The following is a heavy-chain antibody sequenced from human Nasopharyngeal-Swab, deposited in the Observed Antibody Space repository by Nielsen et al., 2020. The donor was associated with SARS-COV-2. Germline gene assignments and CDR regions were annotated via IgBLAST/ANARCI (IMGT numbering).Heavy chain of an antibody. V-gene: IGHV1-69*01. CDR2: LIPVFGTT. CDR3: ARAITYYYDGSGSPSYGLDV. J-gene: IGHJ6*02. Sequence: LVRQAPGQGLEWVGGLIPVFGTTHYSQKFQDRLSVTADASTDTAYMELSSLRSDDTAVYYCARAITYYYDGSGSPSYGLDVWGQGTTVTVSS. D-gene: IGHD3-22*01.